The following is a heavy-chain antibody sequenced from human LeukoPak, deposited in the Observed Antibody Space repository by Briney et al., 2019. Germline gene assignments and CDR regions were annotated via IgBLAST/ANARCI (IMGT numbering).Heavy chain of an antibody. CDR2: IYYSGST. CDR3: ARVVPDYDFWSGYYNYYYYYGMDV. D-gene: IGHD3-3*01. CDR1: GGSISSGGYY. V-gene: IGHV4-61*08. J-gene: IGHJ6*02. Sequence: SETLSLTCTVSGGSISSGGYYWSWIRQHPGKGLEWIGYIYYSGSTYYNPSLKSRVTISVDTSKNQFSLKLSSVTAADTAVYYCARVVPDYDFWSGYYNYYYYYGMDVWGQGTTVTVSS.